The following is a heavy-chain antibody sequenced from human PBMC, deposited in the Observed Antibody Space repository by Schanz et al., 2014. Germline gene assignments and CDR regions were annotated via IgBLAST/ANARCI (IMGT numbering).Heavy chain of an antibody. V-gene: IGHV1-2*04. J-gene: IGHJ4*02. Sequence: QVQLVQSGAEVKKPGASVKVSCKASGYTFTSDSMHWVRQAPGQGLEWMGMINPNSGDTNYAQKFQGWVTMTRDTSISTAYMEVSRLKSDDTAVYYCARAFGGYDPAGALDYWGQGTLVTVSS. CDR2: INPNSGDT. CDR3: ARAFGGYDPAGALDY. D-gene: IGHD5-12*01. CDR1: GYTFTSDS.